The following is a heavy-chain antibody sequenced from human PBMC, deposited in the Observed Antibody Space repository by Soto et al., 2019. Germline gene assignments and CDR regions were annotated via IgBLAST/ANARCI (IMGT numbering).Heavy chain of an antibody. CDR1: GGSISSYY. CDR2: IYYSGST. D-gene: IGHD6-19*01. CDR3: AREPSAEIAVAGHDYYYGMDV. V-gene: IGHV4-59*01. Sequence: SETLSLTCTVSGGSISSYYWSWIRQPPGKGLEWIGYIYYSGSTNYNPSLKSRVTISVDTSKNQFSLKLSSVTAADTAVYYCAREPSAEIAVAGHDYYYGMDVWGQGTTVTVSS. J-gene: IGHJ6*02.